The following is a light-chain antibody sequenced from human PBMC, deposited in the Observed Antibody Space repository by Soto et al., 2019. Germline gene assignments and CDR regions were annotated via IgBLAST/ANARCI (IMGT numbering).Light chain of an antibody. Sequence: EIVLTQSPATLSLSPWEIATLSCRASRSVSIYLPWDQQKPGQAPNLLIYDASNRATGIPARFSGSGSGTDFTLTISRLEPEDFAVYYCQQYGVSQGPFGGGTKV. V-gene: IGKV3-11*01. CDR2: DAS. CDR3: QQYGVSQGP. CDR1: RSVSIY. J-gene: IGKJ4*01.